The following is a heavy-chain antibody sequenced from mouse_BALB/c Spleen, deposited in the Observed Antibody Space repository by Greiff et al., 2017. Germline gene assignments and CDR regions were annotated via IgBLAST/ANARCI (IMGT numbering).Heavy chain of an antibody. CDR3: AKGARYDPFYAMDY. CDR1: GFTFSSFG. Sequence: DVKLVESGGGLVQPGGSRKLSCAASGFTFSSFGMHWVRQAPEKGLEWVAYISSGSSTIYYADTVKGRFTISRDTPKNTLFLQMTSLRSEDTAMYYCAKGARYDPFYAMDYWGQGTSVTVSS. V-gene: IGHV5-17*02. CDR2: ISSGSSTI. D-gene: IGHD2-14*01. J-gene: IGHJ4*01.